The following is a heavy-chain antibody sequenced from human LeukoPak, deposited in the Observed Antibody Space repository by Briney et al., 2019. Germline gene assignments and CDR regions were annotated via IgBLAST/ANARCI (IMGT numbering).Heavy chain of an antibody. D-gene: IGHD5-18*01. CDR2: IKSKTDGGTT. CDR3: TTDLFGYSYGPNSRPYYFDY. V-gene: IGHV3-15*01. J-gene: IGHJ4*02. CDR1: GFTFSNAW. Sequence: GGSLRLSCAASGFTFSNAWMSWVRQAPGKGLEWVGRIKSKTDGGTTDYAAPVKGRFTISRDDSKNTLYLQMNSLKTEDTAVYYCTTDLFGYSYGPNSRPYYFDYWGQGTLVTVSS.